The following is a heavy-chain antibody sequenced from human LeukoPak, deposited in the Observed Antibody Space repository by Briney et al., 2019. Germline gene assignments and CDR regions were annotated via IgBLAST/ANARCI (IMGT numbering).Heavy chain of an antibody. Sequence: PGGSLRLSCAASGCTFNRNWMSWVRQAPGKGLEWVANIEPDGSEKNYVDSVRGRFTISRDNARNSLYLQINSPRAEDTAVYYCASEPSSATGGSYWGQGILVTVSS. J-gene: IGHJ4*02. D-gene: IGHD1-1*01. CDR1: GCTFNRNW. CDR2: IEPDGSEK. CDR3: ASEPSSATGGSY. V-gene: IGHV3-7*01.